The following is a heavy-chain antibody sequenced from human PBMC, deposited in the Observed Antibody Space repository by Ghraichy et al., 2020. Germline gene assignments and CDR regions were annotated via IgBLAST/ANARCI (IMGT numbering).Heavy chain of an antibody. Sequence: SVKVSCKAFGGTFSSYAISWVRQAPGQGLEWMGGIIPIFGTANYAQKFQGRVTITADESTSTAYMELSSLRSEDTAVYYCARGVVVVAATPVYYGMDVWGQGTTVTVSS. V-gene: IGHV1-69*13. CDR1: GGTFSSYA. CDR2: IIPIFGTA. J-gene: IGHJ6*02. CDR3: ARGVVVVAATPVYYGMDV. D-gene: IGHD2-15*01.